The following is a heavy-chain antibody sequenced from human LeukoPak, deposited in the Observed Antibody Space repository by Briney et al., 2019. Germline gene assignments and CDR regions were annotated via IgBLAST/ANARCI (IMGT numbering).Heavy chain of an antibody. CDR1: GFRFNNYG. V-gene: IGHV3-30*18. Sequence: GGSLRLSCAASGFRFNNYGMHWVRQAPGRGVEGVAMIPYDGSSEKYADFVKCRFTISRYKSKKTLYLQMNSLRDEDTALYYCAKPLVSIGSHFDYWGQGTLVTVSS. J-gene: IGHJ4*02. CDR3: AKPLVSIGSHFDY. CDR2: IPYDGSSE. D-gene: IGHD2-15*01.